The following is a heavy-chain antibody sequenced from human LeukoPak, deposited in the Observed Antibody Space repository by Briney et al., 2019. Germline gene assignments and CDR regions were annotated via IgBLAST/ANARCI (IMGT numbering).Heavy chain of an antibody. V-gene: IGHV4-4*07. Sequence: PSETLSLTCTVSGVSVTSYYWSWLRQPAGKRLDWIGRIYTSGSTSYNPSLRSRLTMSVDTSKNQFSLNLSSVTAADTAVYYCARFTKDSSSSSGYYFDYWGQGTLVTVSS. CDR2: IYTSGST. CDR1: GVSVTSYY. D-gene: IGHD6-13*01. CDR3: ARFTKDSSSSSGYYFDY. J-gene: IGHJ4*02.